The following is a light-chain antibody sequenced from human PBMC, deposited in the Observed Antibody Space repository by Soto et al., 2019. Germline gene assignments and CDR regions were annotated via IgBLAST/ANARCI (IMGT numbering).Light chain of an antibody. CDR3: QSYDSSLSAFYV. V-gene: IGLV2-8*01. CDR2: EVS. Sequence: QSVLTQPPSASGSPGQSVTISCTGTSSDVGGYNYVSWYQQHPGKAPELMIYEVSKRPSGVPDRFSGSKSGNTASLTVSGLQAEDEADYYCQSYDSSLSAFYVFGTGTKVTVL. CDR1: SSDVGGYNY. J-gene: IGLJ1*01.